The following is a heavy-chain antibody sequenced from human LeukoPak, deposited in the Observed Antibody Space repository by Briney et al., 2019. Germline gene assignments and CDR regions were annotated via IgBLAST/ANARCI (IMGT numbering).Heavy chain of an antibody. D-gene: IGHD3-22*01. V-gene: IGHV1-69*13. CDR3: ARGSAYYYDSSGPFDY. J-gene: IGHJ4*02. Sequence: AASVKVSCKASGGTFSSYAISWVRQAPGQGLEWMGGIIPIFGTANYAQKFQGRVTITADESTSTAYMELSSLRSEDTAVYYCARGSAYYYDSSGPFDYWGQGTLVTVSS. CDR1: GGTFSSYA. CDR2: IIPIFGTA.